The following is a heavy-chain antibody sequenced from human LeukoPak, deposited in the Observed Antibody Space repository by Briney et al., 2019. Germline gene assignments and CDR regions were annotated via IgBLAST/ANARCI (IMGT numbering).Heavy chain of an antibody. Sequence: ASVKVSCKASGYTFTNNYLHWVRQAPGQGLEWMGMIYPRDGSTSHAQNFQGRVTVTRDTSTTTVHMELRGLRSEDTAVYYCARDQEGFDYWGQGTVVTVSS. CDR2: IYPRDGST. CDR3: ARDQEGFDY. CDR1: GYTFTNNY. V-gene: IGHV1-46*01. J-gene: IGHJ4*02.